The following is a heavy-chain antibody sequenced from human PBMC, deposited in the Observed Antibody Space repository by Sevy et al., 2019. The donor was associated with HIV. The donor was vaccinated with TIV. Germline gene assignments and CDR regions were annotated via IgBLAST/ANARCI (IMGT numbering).Heavy chain of an antibody. CDR3: AGDRGSGSYWGGFDY. V-gene: IGHV1-69*06. CDR2: IIPIFGTA. D-gene: IGHD1-26*01. CDR1: GGTFSSYA. Sequence: ASVKVSCKASGGTFSSYAISWVRQAPGQGLEWMGGIIPIFGTANYAQKFQGRVTITADKSTSTAYMELSSLRLEDTAVYYCAGDRGSGSYWGGFDYWGQGTLVTVSS. J-gene: IGHJ4*02.